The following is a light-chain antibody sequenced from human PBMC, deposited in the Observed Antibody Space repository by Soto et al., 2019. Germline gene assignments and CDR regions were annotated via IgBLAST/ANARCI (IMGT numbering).Light chain of an antibody. J-gene: IGLJ2*01. CDR2: VNSDGSH. V-gene: IGLV4-69*01. CDR1: SGHSSYV. CDR3: QTWGAGIVV. Sequence: QSVLTQSPSASASLGASVKLTCTLSSGHSSYVIAWHQQQPEKGPRYVMKVNSDGSHSKGDGIPGRFSGSSSGAERYLTISSLHSEDEADYYCQTWGAGIVVFGGGTKLTVL.